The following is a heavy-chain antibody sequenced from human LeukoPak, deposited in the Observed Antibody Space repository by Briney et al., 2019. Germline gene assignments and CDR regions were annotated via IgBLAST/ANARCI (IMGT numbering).Heavy chain of an antibody. CDR1: GFTFSNYA. D-gene: IGHD3-10*01. V-gene: IGHV3-23*01. CDR2: ISGSGGVISASGGAT. CDR3: AKHFASGTYYNYLDY. J-gene: IGHJ4*02. Sequence: PGGSARLSCVASGFTFSNYAMSWVRRAPGKGLEWLSVISGSGGVISASGGATYYAESARGRFTISRDNSENTLYLQLNSLRAEDTAVYYCAKHFASGTYYNYLDYWGQGTLVTVSS.